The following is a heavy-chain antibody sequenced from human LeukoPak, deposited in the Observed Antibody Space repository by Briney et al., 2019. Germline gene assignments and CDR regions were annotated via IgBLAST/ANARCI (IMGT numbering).Heavy chain of an antibody. V-gene: IGHV1-46*01. CDR2: IYPRDGST. Sequence: ASVKVSCKASGYTFTSNYIHWVRQAPGQGLEWMGMIYPRDGSTSYAQKFQGRVTVTRDTSTSTVHMELSGLRSEDTAVYYCARPTLVQYGGFDYWGQGTLVTVSS. D-gene: IGHD4-23*01. CDR1: GYTFTSNY. J-gene: IGHJ4*02. CDR3: ARPTLVQYGGFDY.